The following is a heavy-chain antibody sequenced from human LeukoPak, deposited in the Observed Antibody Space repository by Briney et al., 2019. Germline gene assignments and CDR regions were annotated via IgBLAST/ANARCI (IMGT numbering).Heavy chain of an antibody. V-gene: IGHV3-23*01. CDR2: ISGSGGST. D-gene: IGHD3-22*01. J-gene: IGHJ4*02. CDR3: AKDSDYYDSSGYSDY. Sequence: GGSLRLSCAASGFTFSSYSMNWVRQAPGKGLEWVSAISGSGGSTYYADSVKGRFTISRDNSKNTLYLQMNSLRAEDTAVCYCAKDSDYYDSSGYSDYWGQGTLVTVSS. CDR1: GFTFSSYS.